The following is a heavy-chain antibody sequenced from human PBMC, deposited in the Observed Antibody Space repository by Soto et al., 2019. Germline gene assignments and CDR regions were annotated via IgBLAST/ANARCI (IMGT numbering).Heavy chain of an antibody. CDR3: ATTLSIAAREYFQH. V-gene: IGHV1-18*01. Sequence: ASVKVSCKASGYTFTSYGISWVRQAPGQGLEWMGWISAYNGNTNYAQKLQGRVTMTTDTSTSTVYMELRSLRSDDTAVYYCATTLSIAAREYFQHWGQGTLVTVSS. D-gene: IGHD6-6*01. J-gene: IGHJ1*01. CDR2: ISAYNGNT. CDR1: GYTFTSYG.